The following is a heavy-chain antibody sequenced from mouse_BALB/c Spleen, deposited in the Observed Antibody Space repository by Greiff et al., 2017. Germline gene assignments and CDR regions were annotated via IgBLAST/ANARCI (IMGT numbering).Heavy chain of an antibody. V-gene: IGHV1S22*01. J-gene: IGHJ2*01. D-gene: IGHD1-1*01. CDR1: GYTFTSYW. CDR2: IYPGSGST. CDR3: TRGGDYYGSSYYFDY. Sequence: LQQPGSELVRPGASVKLSCKASGYTFTSYWMHWVKQRPGQGLEWIGNIYPGSGSTNYDEKFKSKATLTVDTSSSTAYMQLSSLTSEDSAVYYCTRGGDYYGSSYYFDYWGQGTTLTVSS.